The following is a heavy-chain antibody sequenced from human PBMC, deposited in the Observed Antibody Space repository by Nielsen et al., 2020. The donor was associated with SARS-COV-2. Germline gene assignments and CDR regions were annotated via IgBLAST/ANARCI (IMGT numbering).Heavy chain of an antibody. Sequence: SETLSLTCTVSGGSISSSSYYWGWIRQPPGKGLEWIGSIYHSGSTYYNPSLKSRVTISVDTSKNQFSLKLSSVTAADTAVYYCARDPHYGDYPTDYWGQGTLVTVSS. CDR3: ARDPHYGDYPTDY. CDR2: IYHSGST. J-gene: IGHJ4*02. V-gene: IGHV4-39*07. D-gene: IGHD4-17*01. CDR1: GGSISSSSYY.